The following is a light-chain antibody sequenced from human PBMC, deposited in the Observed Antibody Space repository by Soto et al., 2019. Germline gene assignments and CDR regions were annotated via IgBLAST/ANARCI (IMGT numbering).Light chain of an antibody. CDR3: HQYGSTQFT. V-gene: IGKV3-20*01. Sequence: EIVLTKSPGPLSLSPGERATLSCRAIQSVSSSYLAWYQQKPGQAPRLLIYGASSRATGIPDRFSGSGSGTDCTLTISRLEPEDVAVYYCHQYGSTQFTFGPGTKVDIK. CDR1: QSVSSSY. CDR2: GAS. J-gene: IGKJ3*01.